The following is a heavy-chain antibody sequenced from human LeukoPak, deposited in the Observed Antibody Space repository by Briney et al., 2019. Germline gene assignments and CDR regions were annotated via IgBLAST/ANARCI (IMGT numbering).Heavy chain of an antibody. Sequence: GGSLRLSCAASGFIFSNYWMSWVRQAPGKGLEWVANIKKDGSEKYYVDSVKGRFTISRDNAKNSLYLQMNSLRAEDTAVYYCARIGAGYILGDYWGQGTLVTVSS. CDR2: IKKDGSEK. D-gene: IGHD3-9*01. CDR1: GFIFSNYW. V-gene: IGHV3-7*01. J-gene: IGHJ4*02. CDR3: ARIGAGYILGDY.